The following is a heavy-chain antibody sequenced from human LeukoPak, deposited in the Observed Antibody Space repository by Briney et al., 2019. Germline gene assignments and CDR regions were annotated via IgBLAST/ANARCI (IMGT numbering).Heavy chain of an antibody. CDR2: IYYSGST. CDR1: GGSISSYY. Sequence: SETLSLTCTVSGGSISSYYWSWIRQPPGKGLEWIGYIYYSGSTNYNLSLKSRVTISVDTSKNQFSLKLSSVTAADTAVYYCARSGTGYNPSNWFDPWGQGTLVTVSS. J-gene: IGHJ5*02. V-gene: IGHV4-59*08. D-gene: IGHD5-24*01. CDR3: ARSGTGYNPSNWFDP.